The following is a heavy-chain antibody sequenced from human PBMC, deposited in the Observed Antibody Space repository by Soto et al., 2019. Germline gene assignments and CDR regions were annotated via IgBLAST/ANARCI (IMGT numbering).Heavy chain of an antibody. Sequence: GESLKLSCKGSGYSFTSYWIGWVRQMPGKGLEWMGIIYPGDSDTRYSPSFQGQVTISADKSISTAYLQWSSLKASDTAMYYCARTAYYYDSSGYYYVGYFDYWGQGTLVTVSS. CDR2: IYPGDSDT. J-gene: IGHJ4*02. D-gene: IGHD3-22*01. V-gene: IGHV5-51*01. CDR1: GYSFTSYW. CDR3: ARTAYYYDSSGYYYVGYFDY.